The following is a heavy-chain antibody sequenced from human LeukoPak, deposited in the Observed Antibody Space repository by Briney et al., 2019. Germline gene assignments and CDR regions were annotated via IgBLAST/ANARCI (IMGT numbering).Heavy chain of an antibody. CDR2: IYTSGST. CDR1: GGSISSGSYY. J-gene: IGHJ4*02. V-gene: IGHV4-61*02. Sequence: PSETLSLTCTVSGGSISSGSYYWSWIRQPAGKGLEWIGRIYTSGSTNYNPSLKSRVTISVDTSKNQFSLKLSSVTAADTAVYYCARDYYGSGSYYNGFDYWGQGTLVTVSS. D-gene: IGHD3-10*01. CDR3: ARDYYGSGSYYNGFDY.